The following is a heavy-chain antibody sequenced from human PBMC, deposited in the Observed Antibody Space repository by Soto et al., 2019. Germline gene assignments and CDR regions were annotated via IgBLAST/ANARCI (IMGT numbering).Heavy chain of an antibody. CDR2: IHYSGST. CDR1: GGSISSNIYY. V-gene: IGHV4-39*01. Sequence: PSETLSLTCTVSGGSISSNIYYWGWIRQPPGKGLEWIGNIHYSGSTYSDSSLKSRVTISVDTSKNQFSLKLSSVTAADTAVYYCARVGGIVGATTHDYWGQGTLVTVSS. D-gene: IGHD1-26*01. J-gene: IGHJ4*02. CDR3: ARVGGIVGATTHDY.